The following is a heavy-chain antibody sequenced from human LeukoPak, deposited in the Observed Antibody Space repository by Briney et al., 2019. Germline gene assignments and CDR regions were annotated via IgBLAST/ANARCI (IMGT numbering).Heavy chain of an antibody. CDR3: ARDQAVPRAFDI. CDR1: GYTFTPYA. D-gene: IGHD6-19*01. V-gene: IGHV1-3*01. J-gene: IGHJ3*02. Sequence: ASVKVSCKASGYTFTPYAIHWVRQAPGQRLEWMGWINAGNGNTKYSQKFQGRVTITRDTSASTAYMELSSLRSEDTAVYYCARDQAVPRAFDIWGQGTMVTVSS. CDR2: INAGNGNT.